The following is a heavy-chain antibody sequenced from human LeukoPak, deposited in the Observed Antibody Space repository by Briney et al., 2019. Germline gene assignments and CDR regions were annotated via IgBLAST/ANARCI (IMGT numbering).Heavy chain of an antibody. CDR1: GGSISSGSYY. D-gene: IGHD1-1*01. J-gene: IGHJ4*02. Sequence: SETLSLTCTVSGGSISSGSYYWSWIRQPAGKGLEWIGCIYTSGSTNYNPSLKSRVTISVDTSKNQFSLKLSSVTAADTAVYYCARTGVLDYLYYFDYWGQGTLVTVSS. V-gene: IGHV4-61*02. CDR2: IYTSGST. CDR3: ARTGVLDYLYYFDY.